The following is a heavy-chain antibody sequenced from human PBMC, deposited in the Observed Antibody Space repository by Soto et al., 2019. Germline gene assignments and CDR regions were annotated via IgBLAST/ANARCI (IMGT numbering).Heavy chain of an antibody. CDR1: GGSISSSSYY. CDR3: ARNFGSSSLFFDP. J-gene: IGHJ5*02. CDR2: IYYSGST. D-gene: IGHD6-6*01. V-gene: IGHV4-39*07. Sequence: PSETLSLTCTVSGGSISSSSYYWGWIRQPPGKGLEWIGSIYYSGSTYYNPSLKSRVTISVDTSKNQFSLKLSSVTAADTAVYYCARNFGSSSLFFDPWGQGTLVTVSS.